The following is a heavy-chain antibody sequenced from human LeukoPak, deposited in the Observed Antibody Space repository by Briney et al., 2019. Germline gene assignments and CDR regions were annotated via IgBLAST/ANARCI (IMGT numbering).Heavy chain of an antibody. D-gene: IGHD5-18*01. Sequence: PSETLSLTCTVSGGSISSSSAYWGWIRQPPGKGLEWIGSIYYSKNTYYNPSLKSRVTISADTSKNQFSLTLGSVSATDTAVYYCVSPRGFSYGYFNYWGQGTLVTVSS. CDR1: GGSISSSSAY. CDR3: VSPRGFSYGYFNY. J-gene: IGHJ4*02. CDR2: IYYSKNT. V-gene: IGHV4-39*01.